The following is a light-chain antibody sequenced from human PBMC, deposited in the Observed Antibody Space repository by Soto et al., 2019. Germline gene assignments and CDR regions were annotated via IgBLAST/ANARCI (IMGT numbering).Light chain of an antibody. CDR3: QLRSNWPPMYI. Sequence: EVVLTQSPATLSLSAGKRATLSCRASQSVSSFLAWYQQKPGLAPRLLIYDASNRASGIPARFSGSGSGTDFTLTISSLDPEDFAIYYCQLRSNWPPMYIFGQGTKLEIK. CDR1: QSVSSF. V-gene: IGKV3-11*01. J-gene: IGKJ2*01. CDR2: DAS.